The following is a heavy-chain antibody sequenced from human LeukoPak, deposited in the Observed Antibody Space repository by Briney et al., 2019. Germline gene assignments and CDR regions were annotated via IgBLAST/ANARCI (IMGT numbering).Heavy chain of an antibody. Sequence: GGSLRLSCAASGFTFSDYYMSWIRQAPGKGLEWLSYISSSGNIKYYTDSVKGRFTISRDNAKNTLYLQMNSLRAEDTAVYYCGKSDQSLVSWYQPYYYYMDVWGKGTTVTVSS. J-gene: IGHJ6*03. D-gene: IGHD5/OR15-5a*01. CDR2: ISSSGNIK. CDR3: GKSDQSLVSWYQPYYYYMDV. V-gene: IGHV3-11*04. CDR1: GFTFSDYY.